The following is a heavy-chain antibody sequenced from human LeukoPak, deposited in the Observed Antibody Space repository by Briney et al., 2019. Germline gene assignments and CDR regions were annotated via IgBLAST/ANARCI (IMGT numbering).Heavy chain of an antibody. Sequence: SETLSLTCTVSGGSITTNSFYWGWIRQPPGKGLEWIGSIYYSGSTYSNPSLKSRVTISVDTSKNQFSLKLSSVTAADTAVYYCARQGFNMVRGPHFDYWGQGTLVTVSS. CDR1: GGSITTNSFY. CDR2: IYYSGST. J-gene: IGHJ4*02. V-gene: IGHV4-39*01. CDR3: ARQGFNMVRGPHFDY. D-gene: IGHD3-10*01.